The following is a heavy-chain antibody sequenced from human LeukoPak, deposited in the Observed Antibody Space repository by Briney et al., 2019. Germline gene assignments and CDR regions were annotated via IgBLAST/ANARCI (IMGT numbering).Heavy chain of an antibody. Sequence: PGGSLRLSCAASGFTFSTYGMHWVRQAPGQGLQWVAVIWSDGSGKYHADSVKGRFTISRDNSKKTLYLQMSGLRIEDTAVYYCGRYRTDKHFIDYWGQGTLVTVSS. CDR1: GFTFSTYG. CDR3: GRYRTDKHFIDY. D-gene: IGHD1-26*01. J-gene: IGHJ4*02. V-gene: IGHV3-33*01. CDR2: IWSDGSGK.